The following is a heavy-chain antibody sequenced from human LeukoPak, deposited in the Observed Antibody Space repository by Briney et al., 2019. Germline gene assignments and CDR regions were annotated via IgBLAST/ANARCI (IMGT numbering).Heavy chain of an antibody. Sequence: GGSLRLSCAASGFTFSSYAMNWVRQAPGKGLEWVSFISTSSNTIYYADSVKGRFTISRDNAKNSLYLQMNSLRDEDTAVYYCARVRSGYHLDYWGQGTLVTVSS. V-gene: IGHV3-48*02. CDR1: GFTFSSYA. J-gene: IGHJ4*02. CDR3: ARVRSGYHLDY. D-gene: IGHD3-22*01. CDR2: ISTSSNTI.